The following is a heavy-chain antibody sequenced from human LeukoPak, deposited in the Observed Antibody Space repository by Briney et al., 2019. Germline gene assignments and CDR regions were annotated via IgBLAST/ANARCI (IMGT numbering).Heavy chain of an antibody. CDR2: INSDGTTT. J-gene: IGHJ6*03. CDR3: AKNGDRGAYCSGGSCYPYYYYYIDV. V-gene: IGHV3-74*01. CDR1: GFTFSSYW. D-gene: IGHD2-15*01. Sequence: GGSLRLSCAASGFTFSSYWMHWVRQVPGKGLVWVSRINSDGTTTNYADSVKGRFTISRDNAKNTLYLQMNSLRAEDTAIYYCAKNGDRGAYCSGGSCYPYYYYYIDVWGKGTTVTISS.